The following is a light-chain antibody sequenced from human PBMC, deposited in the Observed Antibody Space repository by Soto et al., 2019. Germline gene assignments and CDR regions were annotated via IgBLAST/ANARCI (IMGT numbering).Light chain of an antibody. J-gene: IGLJ2*01. CDR2: EAT. CDR3: CSYAGRASVI. V-gene: IGLV2-23*01. Sequence: QSALTQPASVSGSPGQSITIPCTGTSGDIGNYNLISWYQHHPGKAPKVIIFEATKRPSDISDRFSASKSGNTASLTISGLLAEDEADYYCCSYAGRASVIFGGGTKLTVL. CDR1: SGDIGNYNL.